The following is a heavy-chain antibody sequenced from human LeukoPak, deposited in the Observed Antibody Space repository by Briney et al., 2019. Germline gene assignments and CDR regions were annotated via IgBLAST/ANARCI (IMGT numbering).Heavy chain of an antibody. CDR3: ARDAFVPAFDY. J-gene: IGHJ4*02. CDR2: ISWDGGST. V-gene: IGHV3-43D*04. Sequence: PGGSLRLSCAASGFTFDDYAMHWVRQAPGKGLEWVSLISWDGGSTYYADSVKGRFTISRDNSKNTLYLQMNSLRAEDTAVYYCARDAFVPAFDYWGQGTLVTVSS. CDR1: GFTFDDYA. D-gene: IGHD2-2*01.